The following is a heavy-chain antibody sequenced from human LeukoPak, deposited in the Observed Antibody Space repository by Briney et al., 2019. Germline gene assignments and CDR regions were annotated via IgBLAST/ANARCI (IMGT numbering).Heavy chain of an antibody. CDR3: AKDLESSSWTYYFDY. Sequence: GGSLRLSCAASGFTFSSYAMHWVRQAPGKGLEWVAVISYDGSNKYYADSVKGRFTISRDNSKNTLFLQMNSLRAEDTAVYYCAKDLESSSWTYYFDYWGQGTLVTVSS. J-gene: IGHJ4*02. V-gene: IGHV3-30*04. CDR2: ISYDGSNK. CDR1: GFTFSSYA. D-gene: IGHD6-13*01.